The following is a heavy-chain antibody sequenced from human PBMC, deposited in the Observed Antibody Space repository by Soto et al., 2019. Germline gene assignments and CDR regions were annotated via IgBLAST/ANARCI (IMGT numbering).Heavy chain of an antibody. CDR3: ARASGSEHYYDYIWGSYRPLGY. V-gene: IGHV1-46*03. CDR2: INPSGGST. D-gene: IGHD3-16*02. J-gene: IGHJ4*02. Sequence: QVQLVQSGAEVKKPGASVKVSCKASGYTFTSYYMHWVRQAPGQGLEWMGIINPSGGSTSYAQKFQGRVTMTRDTSTSTVYMELSSLRSEDTAVYYCARASGSEHYYDYIWGSYRPLGYWGQGTLVTVSS. CDR1: GYTFTSYY.